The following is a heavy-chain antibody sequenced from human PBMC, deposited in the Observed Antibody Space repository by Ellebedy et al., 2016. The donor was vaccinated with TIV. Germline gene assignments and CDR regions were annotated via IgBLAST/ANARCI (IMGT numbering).Heavy chain of an antibody. D-gene: IGHD3-22*01. CDR1: GYTFTSYF. CDR2: INPTSGNS. V-gene: IGHV1-46*01. J-gene: IGHJ4*02. CDR3: ARGDNYFYDSSGYYYSY. Sequence: ASVKVSCKASGYTFTSYFLYWVRQTPGQGLEWMGMINPTSGNSNFAQKFQDRVTVTRDTSTSTVYMELSRLRSEDTAVYYCARGDNYFYDSSGYYYSYWGQGSLVTVSS.